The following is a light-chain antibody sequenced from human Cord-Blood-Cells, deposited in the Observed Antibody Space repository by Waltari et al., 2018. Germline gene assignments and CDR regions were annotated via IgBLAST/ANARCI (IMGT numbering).Light chain of an antibody. J-gene: IGLJ3*02. CDR2: EGS. Sequence: QSALTQPASVSGSPGQSITISCTGTSSDVGSYNLVSWYQQNPGKAPKLMIYEGSKRPSGFSDRFSVSKSGNTASLTISGLQAEDDADYYCCSYAGSSTLVFGGGTKLTVL. CDR3: CSYAGSSTLV. V-gene: IGLV2-23*01. CDR1: SSDVGSYNL.